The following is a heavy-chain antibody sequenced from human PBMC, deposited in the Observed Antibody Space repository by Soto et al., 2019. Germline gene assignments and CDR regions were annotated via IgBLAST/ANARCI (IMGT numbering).Heavy chain of an antibody. J-gene: IGHJ1*01. V-gene: IGHV3-23*01. CDR3: ARGHCSGGNCCDFQH. D-gene: IGHD2-15*01. CDR2: ISGSGGGT. Sequence: EVQLLESGGGLVQPGGSLRLSCAASGFTFSTYAMNWVRQAPGKGLEWVSSISGSGGGTYYADSVKGRFTISRDNSKNTLYLQMNSLRAEDTALYYCARGHCSGGNCCDFQHWGQGTLVTVSS. CDR1: GFTFSTYA.